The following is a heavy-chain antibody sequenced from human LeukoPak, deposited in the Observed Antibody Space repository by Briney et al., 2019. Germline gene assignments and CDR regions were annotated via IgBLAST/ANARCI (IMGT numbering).Heavy chain of an antibody. D-gene: IGHD6-19*01. J-gene: IGHJ4*02. CDR1: GFTFSSYA. CDR2: ISSSSSYI. Sequence: GGPLRLSCAASGFTFSSYAMNWVRQAPGKGLEWVSSISSSSSYIYYADSVKGRFTISRDNAKNSLYLQMNSLRAEDTAVYYCARCPVPGRGDYFDYWGQGTLVTVSS. V-gene: IGHV3-21*01. CDR3: ARCPVPGRGDYFDY.